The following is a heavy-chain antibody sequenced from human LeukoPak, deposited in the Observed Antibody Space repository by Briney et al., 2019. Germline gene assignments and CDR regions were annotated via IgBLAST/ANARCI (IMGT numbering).Heavy chain of an antibody. Sequence: GASVKVSCKASGYTFTSYDINWVRQATGQGLEWMGWMNPNSGNTGYAQKFQGRVTMTRNTSISTAYMEQSSLRSEDTAVYYCARDVDIVATIDYYYYGMDVWGQGTTVTVSS. CDR3: ARDVDIVATIDYYYYGMDV. CDR1: GYTFTSYD. V-gene: IGHV1-8*01. D-gene: IGHD5-12*01. J-gene: IGHJ6*02. CDR2: MNPNSGNT.